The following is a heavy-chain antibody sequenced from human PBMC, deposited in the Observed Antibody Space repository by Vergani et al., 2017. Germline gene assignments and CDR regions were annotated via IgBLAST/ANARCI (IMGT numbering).Heavy chain of an antibody. CDR2: IDHPGRP. D-gene: IGHD4-11*01. CDR3: ARVNTETNGHLYYYYYMDV. V-gene: IGHV4-34*01. Sequence: QVQLQQWGGGLLKPSETLSLTCVVNGGSFTSYNWTWIRQSPGEGLEGVGDIDHPGRPDYNPSLKLRLTISVYKSRNQFSLPLNSVTATDTAIYFCARVNTETNGHLYYYYYMDVWGQGTAVTVS. CDR1: GGSFTSYN. J-gene: IGHJ6*03.